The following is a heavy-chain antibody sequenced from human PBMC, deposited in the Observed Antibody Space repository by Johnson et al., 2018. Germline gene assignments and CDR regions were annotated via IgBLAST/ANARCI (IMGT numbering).Heavy chain of an antibody. J-gene: IGHJ4*02. V-gene: IGHV3-30*03. D-gene: IGHD3-16*02. CDR2: ISYDGRNK. CDR1: GFTFSNFG. CDR3: VYYRDTRNDRADD. Sequence: QVQLVQSGGGVVQPGRSLRLSCGASGFTFSNFGMHWVRQAPGKGLEWVADISYDGRNKNYADSVKGRFAISRDNSKNTLYVQMNSLKSEDTAVYYCVYYRDTRNDRADDWGQGTLVTVSS.